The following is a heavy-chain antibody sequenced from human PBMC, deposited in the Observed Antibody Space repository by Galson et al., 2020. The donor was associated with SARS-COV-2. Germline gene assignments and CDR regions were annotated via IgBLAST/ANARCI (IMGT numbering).Heavy chain of an antibody. CDR2: ISYDGSNK. J-gene: IGHJ5*02. CDR1: GFTFSSYA. Sequence: GESLKISCAASGFTFSSYAMHWVRQAPGKGLEWVAVISYDGSNKYYADSVKGRFTISRDNSKNTLYLQMNSLRAEDTAVYYCARDCRYGSGSYNHENWFDPWGQGTLVTVSS. V-gene: IGHV3-30*04. D-gene: IGHD3-10*01. CDR3: ARDCRYGSGSYNHENWFDP.